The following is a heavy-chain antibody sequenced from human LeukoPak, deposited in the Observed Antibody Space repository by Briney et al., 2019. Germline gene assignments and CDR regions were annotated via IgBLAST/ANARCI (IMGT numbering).Heavy chain of an antibody. CDR1: GFTFSSYA. J-gene: IGHJ4*02. Sequence: PGGSLRLSCAASGFTFSSYAMHWVRQAPGKGLEWVAVISYDGSNKYYADSVKGRFTISRDNSKNMLYLQMNSLRAEDTAVYYCASSYSSSWGGGFDYWGQGTLVTVSS. D-gene: IGHD6-13*01. CDR2: ISYDGSNK. CDR3: ASSYSSSWGGGFDY. V-gene: IGHV3-30*04.